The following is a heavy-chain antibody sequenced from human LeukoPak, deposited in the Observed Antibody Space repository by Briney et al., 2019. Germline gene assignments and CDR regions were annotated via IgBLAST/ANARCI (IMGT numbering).Heavy chain of an antibody. Sequence: PGGSLRLSCAASRIPFSNYAMSWVRQAPGKGLEWVSAISSSGGSTYYADSVKGRFTISRDNSKNTLYLQMNSLRVEDTAVYYCARGLAFRDYWGQGTLVTVSS. CDR3: ARGLAFRDY. D-gene: IGHD3-3*02. CDR2: ISSSGGST. J-gene: IGHJ4*02. CDR1: RIPFSNYA. V-gene: IGHV3-23*01.